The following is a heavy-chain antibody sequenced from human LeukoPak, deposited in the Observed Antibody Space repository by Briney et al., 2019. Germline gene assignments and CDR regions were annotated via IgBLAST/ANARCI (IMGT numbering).Heavy chain of an antibody. CDR1: GFTFSSYS. CDR3: ARGYSGYANFDY. D-gene: IGHD5-12*01. Sequence: GRSRRLACAAAGFTFSSYSMDWVSQAPGKGPESVSSSSTSYIYYAESVKGRFTIPRDNAKNSLYLQMNRLRAEATAVYYCARGYSGYANFDYWGQGTLVTVSS. V-gene: IGHV3-21*01. J-gene: IGHJ4*02. CDR2: SSTSYI.